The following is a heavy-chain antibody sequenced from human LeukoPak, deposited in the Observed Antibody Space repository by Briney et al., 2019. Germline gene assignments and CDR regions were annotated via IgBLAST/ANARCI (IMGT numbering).Heavy chain of an antibody. D-gene: IGHD5-12*01. CDR1: GFTFSSYS. CDR2: ISRSSNTI. Sequence: PGGSLRLSCAASGFTFSSYSMNWVRQAPGKGLEWVSYISRSSNTIYYADSVKGRFTISRDNAKNSLYLQMNSLRDEDTAVYYCARDILTKQAYRGYDNWGQGTLVTVSS. CDR3: ARDILTKQAYRGYDN. J-gene: IGHJ4*02. V-gene: IGHV3-48*02.